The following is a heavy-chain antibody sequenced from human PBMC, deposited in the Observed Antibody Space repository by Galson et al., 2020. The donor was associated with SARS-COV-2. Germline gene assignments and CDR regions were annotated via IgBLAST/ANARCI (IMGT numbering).Heavy chain of an antibody. D-gene: IGHD2-15*01. CDR2: INHTGTS. V-gene: IGHV4-34*01. J-gene: IGHJ4*02. CDR1: GGSFSNYY. CDR3: AREDCSGGGCYGGLDY. Sequence: SETLSLTCAVYGGSFSNYYWSWIRQSPGKGLEWIGEINHTGTSNYNPSLKSRATIFLDTSKNQFSLKVTTVTAADTAIYYCAREDCSGGGCYGGLDYWGQGILVAVSS.